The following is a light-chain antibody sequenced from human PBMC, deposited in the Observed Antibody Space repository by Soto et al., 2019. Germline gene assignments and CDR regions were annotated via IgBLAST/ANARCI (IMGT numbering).Light chain of an antibody. CDR1: QSVSSSY. CDR3: PQYGSSLWT. V-gene: IGKV3-20*01. Sequence: EIVLTQSPGTLSLSPGERATLSCRASQSVSSSYLAWYQQKPGQAPRLLIYGASSRATGIPDRFSGSGSGTDFTLTISRLEPEDFEVYYCPQYGSSLWTFGQGAKVDIK. CDR2: GAS. J-gene: IGKJ1*01.